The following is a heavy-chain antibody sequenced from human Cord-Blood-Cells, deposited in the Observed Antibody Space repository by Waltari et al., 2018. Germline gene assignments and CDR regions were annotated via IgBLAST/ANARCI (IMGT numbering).Heavy chain of an antibody. CDR1: GGTFSSYT. J-gene: IGHJ4*02. D-gene: IGHD3-10*01. Sequence: QVQLVQSGAEVKKPGSSVKVSCKASGGTFSSYTISWVRQAPGQGLEWMGGIIPIFGTADYAQKFQGRVTMTADESTSTAYMELGSLRSESTTVYYCARDFGGSGSYYFDYWGQGTLVTVSS. CDR3: ARDFGGSGSYYFDY. CDR2: IIPIFGTA. V-gene: IGHV1-69*01.